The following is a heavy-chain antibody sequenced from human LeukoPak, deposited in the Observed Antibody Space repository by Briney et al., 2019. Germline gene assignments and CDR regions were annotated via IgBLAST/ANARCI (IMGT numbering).Heavy chain of an antibody. Sequence: DSLKISCQAFGYSFTTYWIGWVRQMPGKGLECMGIIYPGDSDVRYSPSFQGQVTISADKSISTAYLQWSSLKASDTAMYYCARIPSFDFWSGSLFYYFDYWGQGTLVTVSS. CDR3: ARIPSFDFWSGSLFYYFDY. J-gene: IGHJ4*02. CDR2: IYPGDSDV. CDR1: GYSFTTYW. V-gene: IGHV5-51*01. D-gene: IGHD3-3*01.